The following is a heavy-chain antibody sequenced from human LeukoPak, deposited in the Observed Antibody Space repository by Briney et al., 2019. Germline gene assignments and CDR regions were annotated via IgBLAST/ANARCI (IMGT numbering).Heavy chain of an antibody. D-gene: IGHD3-16*01. CDR1: GFTASGTH. CDR3: ARDQATSGGGLDS. J-gene: IGHJ4*02. CDR2: IYTGVTT. V-gene: IGHV3-53*01. Sequence: GGSLRLSCAASGFTASGTHMSWVRQAPGKGLEWVSAIYTGVTTYYSDSVEGRFTISRDKSKNTLYLQMDSLRVEDTAVYYCARDQATSGGGLDSWGQGTLVTVSS.